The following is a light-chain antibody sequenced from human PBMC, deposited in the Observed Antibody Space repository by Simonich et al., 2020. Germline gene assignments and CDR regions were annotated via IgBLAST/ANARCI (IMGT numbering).Light chain of an antibody. CDR1: SGHSSYA. CDR2: LNSDGSH. CDR3: QTWGTGINWV. J-gene: IGLJ3*02. V-gene: IGLV4-69*01. Sequence: QLVLTQSPSASASLGASVQLTCTLISGHSSYAIAWHQQQPEKGPRYLMKLNSDGSHSKGAGIPDRFSGSSSGAERYLTISSLQSEDEADYYCQTWGTGINWVFGGGTKLTVL.